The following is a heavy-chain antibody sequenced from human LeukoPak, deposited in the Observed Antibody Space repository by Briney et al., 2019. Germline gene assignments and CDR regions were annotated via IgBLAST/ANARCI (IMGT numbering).Heavy chain of an antibody. V-gene: IGHV4-59*01. CDR2: IYYSGST. Sequence: SETLSLTCTVSGGSISSYYWSWIRQPPGKGLEWLGYIYYSGSTNYNPSLKSRVTISVDTSKNQFSLKLSSVTAADTAVYYCARLNAFAYYFDYWGQGTLVTVSS. CDR3: ARLNAFAYYFDY. CDR1: GGSISSYY. J-gene: IGHJ4*02.